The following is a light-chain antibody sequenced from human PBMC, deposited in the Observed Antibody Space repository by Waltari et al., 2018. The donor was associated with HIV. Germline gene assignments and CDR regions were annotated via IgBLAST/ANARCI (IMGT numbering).Light chain of an antibody. CDR1: QGISNY. CDR2: AAS. Sequence: DIQMTQSPSSLSASVGDRVTITCRASQGISNYLACYQQKPGKVPKLLIYAASTLQSAVPSRFSGSGSGTDFTLTISSLQPEDVATYYCQKYNSAPLFTFGPGTKVDIK. J-gene: IGKJ3*01. CDR3: QKYNSAPLFT. V-gene: IGKV1-27*01.